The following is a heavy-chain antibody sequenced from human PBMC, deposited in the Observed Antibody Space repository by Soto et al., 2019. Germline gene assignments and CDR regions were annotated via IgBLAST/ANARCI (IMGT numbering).Heavy chain of an antibody. Sequence: GSLRLSCAASGFTFSSYSMNWVRQAPGKGLEWVSSISSSSSYIYYADSVKGRFTISRDNAKNSLYLQMNSLRAEDTAVYYCARSYYDFWSGYQGIHFDYWGQGTLVTVSS. CDR1: GFTFSSYS. V-gene: IGHV3-21*01. CDR2: ISSSSSYI. J-gene: IGHJ4*02. D-gene: IGHD3-3*01. CDR3: ARSYYDFWSGYQGIHFDY.